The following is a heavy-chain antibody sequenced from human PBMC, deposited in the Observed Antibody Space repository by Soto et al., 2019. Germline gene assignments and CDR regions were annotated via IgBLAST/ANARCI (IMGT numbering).Heavy chain of an antibody. V-gene: IGHV1-18*01. Sequence: ASVKVSCKASGYTFTSYGISWVRQAPGQGLEWMGWISAYNGNTNYAQKLQGRVTMTTDTSTSTAYMELRSLRSDDTAVYYCARDGVVATEGTPVEPWGQGTLVTVSS. CDR2: ISAYNGNT. J-gene: IGHJ5*02. CDR1: GYTFTSYG. CDR3: ARDGVVATEGTPVEP. D-gene: IGHD2-21*01.